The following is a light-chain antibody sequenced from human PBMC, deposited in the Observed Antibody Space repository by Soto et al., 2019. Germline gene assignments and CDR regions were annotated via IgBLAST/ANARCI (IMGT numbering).Light chain of an antibody. CDR1: QSVNGDY. V-gene: IGKV3-20*01. CDR3: RKYDGAPPMYT. CDR2: VTS. Sequence: DILLTQSPGTLSLSPGERATLSCRTSQSVNGDYLGWYQQRPGQAPRLLIYVTSNRATGIPDRFSGSGSGTVFPRTLSRLEPEDFGVYYGRKYDGAPPMYTFGHGTQLESK. J-gene: IGKJ2*01.